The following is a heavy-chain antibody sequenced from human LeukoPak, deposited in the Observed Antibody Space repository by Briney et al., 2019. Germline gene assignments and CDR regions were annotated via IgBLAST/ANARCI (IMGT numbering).Heavy chain of an antibody. Sequence: PSETLSLTCAVYGESLSVYCWNWFRQSPRKGLEWIAEINPSGSTTYNPSLKSRLTISVDTSQNQFSLKVRSVTAADTAVYYCTRGRGTWGQGTLVTVSS. CDR1: GESLSVYC. D-gene: IGHD3-10*01. V-gene: IGHV4-34*01. CDR3: TRGRGT. CDR2: INPSGST. J-gene: IGHJ5*02.